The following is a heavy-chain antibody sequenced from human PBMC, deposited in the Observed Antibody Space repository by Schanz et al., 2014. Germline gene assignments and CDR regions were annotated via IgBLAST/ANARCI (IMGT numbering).Heavy chain of an antibody. CDR2: FVHPGGST. J-gene: IGHJ2*01. Sequence: DVQLLESGGGLVQPGGSLRLSCTASGFTFSSYSMNWVRQAPGKGLEWVSFVHPGGSTYYPDSVKGRFTISRDSSKNTLYLQMNSLRAEDTAIYYCAKDAPYPFDLWGRGTLXTVSS. V-gene: IGHV3-23*03. CDR3: AKDAPYPFDL. CDR1: GFTFSSYS.